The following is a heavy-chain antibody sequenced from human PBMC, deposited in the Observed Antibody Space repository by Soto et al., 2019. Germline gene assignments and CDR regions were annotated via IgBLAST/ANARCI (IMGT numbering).Heavy chain of an antibody. Sequence: PSXLLCLTCSVSGGSVRAGGCRRSGIRQPAGKGLEWIGYIYYRGSTNYNPSLKSRVTISVDTSKNQFSLKLSSVTAADTAVYYCARADFTIFGARYNGMDVWGQGTTVTVS. J-gene: IGHJ6*02. V-gene: IGHV4-61*10. CDR3: ARADFTIFGARYNGMDV. CDR2: IYYRGST. D-gene: IGHD3-3*01. CDR1: GGSVRAGGCR.